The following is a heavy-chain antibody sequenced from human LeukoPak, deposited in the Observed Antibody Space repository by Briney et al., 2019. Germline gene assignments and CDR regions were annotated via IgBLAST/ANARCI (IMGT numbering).Heavy chain of an antibody. V-gene: IGHV3-15*01. Sequence: GGSLRLSCAASGFTFSSYAMSWVRQAPGKGLEWVGRIKSKTDGGTTDYAAPVKGRFTISRDDSKNTLYLQMNSLKTEDTAVYYCTTDLYYDSSGYYDAFDIWGQGTMVTVSS. D-gene: IGHD3-22*01. CDR2: IKSKTDGGTT. CDR3: TTDLYYDSSGYYDAFDI. J-gene: IGHJ3*02. CDR1: GFTFSSYA.